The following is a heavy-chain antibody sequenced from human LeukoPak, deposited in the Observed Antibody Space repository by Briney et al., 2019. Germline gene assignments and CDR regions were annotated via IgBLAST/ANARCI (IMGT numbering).Heavy chain of an antibody. Sequence: GGSLRLSCAASGFTFSGHWMSWVCQAPGKGLKWVANINQGGSDKYYVDSVKGRFTISRDNANNLLYLQMTSLRGEDTAVYYCTRDRSRAEDDWGQGTLVTVSS. V-gene: IGHV3-7*01. J-gene: IGHJ4*02. CDR3: TRDRSRAEDD. D-gene: IGHD1-14*01. CDR1: GFTFSGHW. CDR2: INQGGSDK.